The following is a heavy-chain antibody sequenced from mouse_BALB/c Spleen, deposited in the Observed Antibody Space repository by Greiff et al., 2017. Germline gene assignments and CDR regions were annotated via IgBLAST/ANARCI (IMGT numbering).Heavy chain of an antibody. D-gene: IGHD2-2*01. Sequence: VQLQQSGPELVKPGASVKIPCKASGYTFTDYNMDWVKQSHGKSLAWIGDINPNNGGTIYNQKFKGKATLTLDKSSSTAYMELSSLTSGDSAVYFCARDGLRRGGGTYFDYWGQGTTLTVSS. CDR3: ARDGLRRGGGTYFDY. CDR1: GYTFTDYN. J-gene: IGHJ2*01. CDR2: INPNNGGT. V-gene: IGHV1-18*01.